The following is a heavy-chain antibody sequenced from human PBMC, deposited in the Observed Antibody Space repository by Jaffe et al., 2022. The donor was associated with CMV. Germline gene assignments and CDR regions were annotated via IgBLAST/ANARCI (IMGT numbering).Heavy chain of an antibody. CDR2: ISYDGSNK. Sequence: QVQLVESGGGVVQPGRSLRLSCAASGFTFSSYGMHWVRQAPGKGLEWVAVISYDGSNKYYADSVKGRFTISRDNSKNTLYLQMNSLRAEDTAVYYCATATAARGYWGQGTLVTVSS. CDR1: GFTFSSYG. V-gene: IGHV3-30*03. D-gene: IGHD5-18*01. J-gene: IGHJ4*02. CDR3: ATATAARGY.